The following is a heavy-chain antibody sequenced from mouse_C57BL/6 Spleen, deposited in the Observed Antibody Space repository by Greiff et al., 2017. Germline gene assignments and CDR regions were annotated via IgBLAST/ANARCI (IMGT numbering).Heavy chain of an antibody. CDR1: GYTFTSYW. Sequence: VQLQQSGAELVKPGASVKMSCKASGYTFTSYWITWVKQRPGQGLEWIGDIYPGSGSTNYNERFKSKATLTVDKSSSTAYMQLSSLTSEDSAVYSCARGHYRNPGYFDYWGQGTTLTVSA. D-gene: IGHD2-5*01. CDR3: ARGHYRNPGYFDY. V-gene: IGHV1-55*01. CDR2: IYPGSGST. J-gene: IGHJ2*01.